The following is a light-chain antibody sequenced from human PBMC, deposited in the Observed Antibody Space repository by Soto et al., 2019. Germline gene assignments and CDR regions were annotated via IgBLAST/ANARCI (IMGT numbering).Light chain of an antibody. J-gene: IGLJ1*01. CDR1: VGL. V-gene: IGLV2-23*01. Sequence: QSMLTQPASVSGSPGQSITISCTGTVGLVSWYQQHPGKVPKLIIYDDTKRPSGVSSRFSGSKSGNTASLTISGLQTEDEADYYCCLYVGGRTYLFGTGTKVTVL. CDR2: DDT. CDR3: CLYVGGRTYL.